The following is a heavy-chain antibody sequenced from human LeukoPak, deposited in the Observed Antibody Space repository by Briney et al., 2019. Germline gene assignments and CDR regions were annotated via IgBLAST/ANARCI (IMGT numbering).Heavy chain of an antibody. Sequence: ASVKVSCKASGYTFINYGISWVRQAPGQGLEWMGWISGYNGNTKYAQKLQGRVTMTTDTPTSTAYMELRSLRSDDTAIYHCARVGITAAFFDYWGQGTLVTVSS. V-gene: IGHV1-18*04. CDR2: ISGYNGNT. D-gene: IGHD6-13*01. CDR1: GYTFINYG. J-gene: IGHJ4*02. CDR3: ARVGITAAFFDY.